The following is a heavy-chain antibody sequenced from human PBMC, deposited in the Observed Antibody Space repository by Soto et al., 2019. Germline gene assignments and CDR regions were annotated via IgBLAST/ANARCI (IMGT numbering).Heavy chain of an antibody. Sequence: GASVKVSCKASDYTFSSYGITWVRQAPGQGLEWMGWISGYNGHTDYAQKFQGRVTMTTDASTSTAYLELRSLRSDDTAMYYCARDHIPVSVYYFDYWGQGTLVTVSS. CDR3: ARDHIPVSVYYFDY. V-gene: IGHV1-18*01. CDR1: DYTFSSYG. D-gene: IGHD6-19*01. CDR2: ISGYNGHT. J-gene: IGHJ4*02.